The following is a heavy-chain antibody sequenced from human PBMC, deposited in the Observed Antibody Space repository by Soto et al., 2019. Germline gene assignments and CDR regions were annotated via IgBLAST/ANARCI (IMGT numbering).Heavy chain of an antibody. V-gene: IGHV4-31*03. CDR3: ARSFDSSGFNWFDP. CDR2: IYYSGTA. D-gene: IGHD3-22*01. J-gene: IGHJ5*02. Sequence: SETLSLTCTVPGGSISRGGYYWSWIRQHPGKGLEWIGYIYYSGTAYYNASLRSRLTLSVDTSNNRFSLKLTSVTAADTAVYYCARSFDSSGFNWFDPWGQGTQVTVSS. CDR1: GGSISRGGYY.